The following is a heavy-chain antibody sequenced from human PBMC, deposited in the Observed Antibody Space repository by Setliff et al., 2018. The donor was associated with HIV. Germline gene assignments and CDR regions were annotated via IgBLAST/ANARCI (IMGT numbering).Heavy chain of an antibody. CDR1: GGSISSSSYY. D-gene: IGHD3-9*01. Sequence: SETLSLTCTVSGGSISSSSYYWGWIRQPPGKGLEWIGSFYYSGNTYYNPSLKSRVTISIDASRNQFSLKLSSVTAADTAVYYCARDRLHYDILTGYSDAFDIWGQGTMVTVSS. CDR2: FYYSGNT. V-gene: IGHV4-39*07. J-gene: IGHJ3*02. CDR3: ARDRLHYDILTGYSDAFDI.